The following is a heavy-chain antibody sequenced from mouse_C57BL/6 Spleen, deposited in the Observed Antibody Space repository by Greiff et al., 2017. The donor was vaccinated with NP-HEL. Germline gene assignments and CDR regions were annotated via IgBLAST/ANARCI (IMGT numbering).Heavy chain of an antibody. V-gene: IGHV1-74*01. Sequence: VQLQQSGAELVKPGASVKVSCKASGYTFTSYWMHWVKQRPGQGLEWIGRITPSDSDTNYNQKFKGKATLTGDKSSSTAYMQLSSLTSEDSAVDYGAICPYDYCVSEAMDYWGQGTSVTVAS. D-gene: IGHD1-1*01. J-gene: IGHJ4*01. CDR1: GYTFTSYW. CDR3: AICPYDYCVSEAMDY. CDR2: ITPSDSDT.